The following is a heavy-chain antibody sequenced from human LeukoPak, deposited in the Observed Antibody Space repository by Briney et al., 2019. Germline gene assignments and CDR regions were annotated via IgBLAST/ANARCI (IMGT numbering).Heavy chain of an antibody. CDR3: ARVSYGGNSGGAFDI. D-gene: IGHD4-23*01. CDR1: GFTFSSYA. V-gene: IGHV3-23*01. Sequence: GGSLRLSCAASGFTFSSYAMSWVRQAPGKGLEWVSAISGSGGSTYYADSVKGRFTISRDNSKNTLYLQMNSLRAEDTAVYYCARVSYGGNSGGAFDIWGQGTMVTVSS. J-gene: IGHJ3*02. CDR2: ISGSGGST.